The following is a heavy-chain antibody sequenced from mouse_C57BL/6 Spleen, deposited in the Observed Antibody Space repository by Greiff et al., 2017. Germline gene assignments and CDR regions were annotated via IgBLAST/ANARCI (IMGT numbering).Heavy chain of an antibody. CDR1: GFTFSSYT. J-gene: IGHJ3*01. CDR2: ISGGGGNT. Sequence: EVQGVESGGGLVKPGGSLKLSCAASGFTFSSYTMSWVRQTPEKRLEWVATISGGGGNTYYPDSVKGRFTISRDNARNTLYLQMGSLRSEDTALYYCASLYYDGSSYAWFAYWGQGTLVTVSA. V-gene: IGHV5-9*01. CDR3: ASLYYDGSSYAWFAY. D-gene: IGHD1-1*01.